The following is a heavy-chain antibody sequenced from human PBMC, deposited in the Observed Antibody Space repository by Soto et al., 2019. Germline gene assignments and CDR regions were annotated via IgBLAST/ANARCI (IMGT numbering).Heavy chain of an antibody. Sequence: PSETLSLTCTVSGGSISSYYWSWIRQPPGKGLEWIGYIYYSGSTNYNPSLKSRVTISVDTSKNQFSLKLSSVTAADTAVYYCASQTIAVSKPFDYWGQGTLVTVLL. CDR2: IYYSGST. CDR1: GGSISSYY. D-gene: IGHD2-15*01. J-gene: IGHJ4*02. V-gene: IGHV4-59*01. CDR3: ASQTIAVSKPFDY.